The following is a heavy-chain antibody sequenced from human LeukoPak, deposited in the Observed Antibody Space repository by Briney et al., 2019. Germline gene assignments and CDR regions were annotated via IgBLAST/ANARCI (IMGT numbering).Heavy chain of an antibody. J-gene: IGHJ4*02. V-gene: IGHV4-34*01. CDR2: INHSGST. D-gene: IGHD2/OR15-2a*01. CDR1: GGSFSGYY. Sequence: SETLSLTCAVYGGSFSGYYWSWIRQPPGKELEWIGEINHSGSTNYNPSLKSRVTISVDTSKNQFSLKLSSVTAADTAVYYCARALYFSVDYWGQGTLVTVSS. CDR3: ARALYFSVDY.